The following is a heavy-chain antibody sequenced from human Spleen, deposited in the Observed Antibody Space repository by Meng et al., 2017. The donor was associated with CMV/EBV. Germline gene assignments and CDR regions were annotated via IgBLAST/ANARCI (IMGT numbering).Heavy chain of an antibody. Sequence: GKTFSIYYRHWVRQAPGQGHEWMGIISPRDGGTRYAQKFQDRVTMTRDTSTSTVYMELRSLRSEDTAVYYCAKGVEAASGIGDWFDPWGQGTLVTVSS. J-gene: IGHJ5*02. CDR1: GKTFSIYY. CDR2: ISPRDGGT. D-gene: IGHD6-13*01. V-gene: IGHV1-46*01. CDR3: AKGVEAASGIGDWFDP.